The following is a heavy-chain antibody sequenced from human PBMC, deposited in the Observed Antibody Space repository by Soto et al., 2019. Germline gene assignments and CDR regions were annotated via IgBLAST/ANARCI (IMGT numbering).Heavy chain of an antibody. CDR1: GYILSRCG. J-gene: IGHJ5*02. V-gene: IGHV1-18*04. D-gene: IGHD5-12*01. CDR3: ARDWLGGYEGGWFDP. CDR2: ISAYNGNT. Sequence: ASVTVSLLSSGYILSRCGIHGVRQAAGQGLEWMGWISAYNGNTNYAQNLQGRGTMTTGTSTSTAYIELRSLRADDNAVYYCARDWLGGYEGGWFDPWGQGTLVTVSS.